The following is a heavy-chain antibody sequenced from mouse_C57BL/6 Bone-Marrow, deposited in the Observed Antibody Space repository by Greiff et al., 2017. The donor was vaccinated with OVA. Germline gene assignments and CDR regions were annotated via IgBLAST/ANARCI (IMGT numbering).Heavy chain of an antibody. Sequence: EVQGVESGPGLVKPSQSLSLTCSVTGYSITSDYWNWIRKFPGNKLEYIGYISYSGSTYYNPSLKSRISIIRVTSKNQYYLQLNSVTTDDTATYYCASGLALFAYWGQGTLVTVSA. V-gene: IGHV3-8*01. CDR1: GYSITSDY. D-gene: IGHD6-1*01. J-gene: IGHJ3*01. CDR3: ASGLALFAY. CDR2: ISYSGST.